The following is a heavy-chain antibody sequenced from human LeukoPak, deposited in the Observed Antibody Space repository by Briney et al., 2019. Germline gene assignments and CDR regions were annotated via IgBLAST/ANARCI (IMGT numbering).Heavy chain of an antibody. J-gene: IGHJ5*01. Sequence: GGSLRLSCAASGFTFSSYGMHWVRQAPGKGLEWVAFIRYDGSNKYYADSVKGRFTISRDNSKNTLYLQMNSLRAEDTAVYYCARARGSYWWFDSWGQGTLVTVSS. CDR3: ARARGSYWWFDS. V-gene: IGHV3-30*02. D-gene: IGHD3-10*01. CDR2: IRYDGSNK. CDR1: GFTFSSYG.